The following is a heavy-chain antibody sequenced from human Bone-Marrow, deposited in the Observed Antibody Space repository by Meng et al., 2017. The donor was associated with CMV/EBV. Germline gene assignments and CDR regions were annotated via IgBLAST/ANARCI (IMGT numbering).Heavy chain of an antibody. CDR1: GYTFTGYY. CDR2: INPSGGST. D-gene: IGHD2-2*01. CDR3: ARDCRDQLPQSDNWFDP. V-gene: IGHV1-46*01. Sequence: ASVKVSCKASGYTFTGYYMHWVRQAPGQGLEWMGIINPSGGSTSYAQKFQGRVTMTWDTSTSTVYMELSSLRSEDTAVYYCARDCRDQLPQSDNWFDPWGQGTLVTVSS. J-gene: IGHJ5*02.